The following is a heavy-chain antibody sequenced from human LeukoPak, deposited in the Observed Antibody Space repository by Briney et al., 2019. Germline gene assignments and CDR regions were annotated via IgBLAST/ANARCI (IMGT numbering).Heavy chain of an antibody. CDR2: ISSSSSYI. CDR3: ARVDVLVLGISDY. D-gene: IGHD6-13*01. J-gene: IGHJ4*02. CDR1: GLAFSSYT. Sequence: GGSLRLSCAASGLAFSSYTMNWVRQAPGKGLEWVSSISSSSSYIYYADSVKGRFTISRDNAKNSLYLQMNSLGAEDTAVYYCARVDVLVLGISDYWGQGTLVTVSS. V-gene: IGHV3-21*01.